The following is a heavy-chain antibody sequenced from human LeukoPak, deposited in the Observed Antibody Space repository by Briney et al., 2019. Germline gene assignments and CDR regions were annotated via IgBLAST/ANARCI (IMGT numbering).Heavy chain of an antibody. CDR1: GFTLRDYW. D-gene: IGHD6-19*01. J-gene: IGHJ6*02. Sequence: PGGSLRLSCGASGFTLRDYWMSWVRQAPGKGLEWVANIQSDGNEKNYIDSVQGRFTISRDNAKTSLYLQMNSLRAEDTAVYYCARDSTVATYYGVDVWGQGTTVTVSS. V-gene: IGHV3-7*01. CDR2: IQSDGNEK. CDR3: ARDSTVATYYGVDV.